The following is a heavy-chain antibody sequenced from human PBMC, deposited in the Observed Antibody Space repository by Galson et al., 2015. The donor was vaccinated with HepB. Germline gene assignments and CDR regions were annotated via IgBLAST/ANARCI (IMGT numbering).Heavy chain of an antibody. D-gene: IGHD2-15*01. CDR1: GFTFSSYA. Sequence: SLRLSCAASGFTFSSYATHWVRQAPGKGLAYVSAINTNGGSTNYASSVKGRFTISRDNSKNTLYLQMGNLRAEDMAVYYCARLYCSGGSCYFDYWGQGTLVTVSS. CDR2: INTNGGST. CDR3: ARLYCSGGSCYFDY. J-gene: IGHJ4*02. V-gene: IGHV3-64*01.